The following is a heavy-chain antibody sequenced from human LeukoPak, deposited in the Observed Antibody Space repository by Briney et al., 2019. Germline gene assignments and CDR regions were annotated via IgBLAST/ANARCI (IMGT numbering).Heavy chain of an antibody. V-gene: IGHV7-4-1*02. Sequence: ASVKVSCKASGYTFTSYYMHWVRQAPGQGLELMGWINTNTGNPTYAQGFTGRFVFSLDTSVSTAYLQISSLKAEDTAVYYCARDLRGDAFDIWGQGTMVTVSS. CDR2: INTNTGNP. CDR3: ARDLRGDAFDI. D-gene: IGHD5/OR15-5a*01. CDR1: GYTFTSYY. J-gene: IGHJ3*02.